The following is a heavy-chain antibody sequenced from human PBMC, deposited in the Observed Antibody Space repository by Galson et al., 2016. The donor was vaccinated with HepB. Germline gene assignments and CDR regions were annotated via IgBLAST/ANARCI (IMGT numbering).Heavy chain of an antibody. V-gene: IGHV4-39*01. CDR2: IYYSGTT. D-gene: IGHD3-10*01. CDR3: ARGRLMVRGVILDY. Sequence: SETLSLTCTVSGGSISISNYYWGWIRQPPGKGLEWIGSIYYSGTTYYSPSLKSRLTISVDTSKNQFSLNLSSVAAADTAVYYCARGRLMVRGVILDYWGQGTLVTVSS. CDR1: GGSISISNYY. J-gene: IGHJ4*02.